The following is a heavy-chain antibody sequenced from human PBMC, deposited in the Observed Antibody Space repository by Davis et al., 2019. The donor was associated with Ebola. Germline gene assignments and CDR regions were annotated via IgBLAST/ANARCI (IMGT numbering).Heavy chain of an antibody. CDR2: IIPILGIA. CDR3: ATDPKPERRFLEWLLWSY. Sequence: SVKVSCKASGGTFSSYTISWVRQAPGQGLEWMGRIIPILGIANYAQKFQGRVTITADKSTSTAYMELSSLRSEDTAVYYCATDPKPERRFLEWLLWSYWGQGTLVTVSS. V-gene: IGHV1-69*04. D-gene: IGHD3-3*01. J-gene: IGHJ4*02. CDR1: GGTFSSYT.